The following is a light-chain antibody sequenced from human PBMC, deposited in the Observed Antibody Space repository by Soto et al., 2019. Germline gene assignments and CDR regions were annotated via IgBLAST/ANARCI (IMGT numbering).Light chain of an antibody. J-gene: IGKJ4*01. CDR1: QSVRSF. V-gene: IGKV3-11*01. CDR2: DAS. Sequence: ELFLAQSPAPLSFSPGGRATPSSRASQSVRSFLAWYQQKPGQANRLLIYDASNRATGIPARFSGSGSGTDFTLTISSLEPEDFAVYYCQQRGNWPLTVGGGTKVDIK. CDR3: QQRGNWPLT.